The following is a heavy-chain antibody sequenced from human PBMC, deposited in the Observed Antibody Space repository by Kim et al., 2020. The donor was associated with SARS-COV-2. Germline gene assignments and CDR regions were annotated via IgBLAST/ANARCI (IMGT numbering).Heavy chain of an antibody. D-gene: IGHD6-13*01. J-gene: IGHJ4*02. V-gene: IGHV4-4*09. CDR3: ASGQYSSSWYYFDF. Sequence: NPSLKSRATIAIDTSKHQFSLRLSSVTAADTAVYDCASGQYSSSWYYFDFWGQGTMVTVSA.